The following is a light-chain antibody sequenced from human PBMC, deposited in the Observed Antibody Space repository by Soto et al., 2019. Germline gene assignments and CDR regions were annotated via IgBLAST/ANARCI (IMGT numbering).Light chain of an antibody. CDR3: QQYNNWPFT. V-gene: IGKV3-15*01. J-gene: IGKJ2*01. Sequence: EIVMTQSPATLSVSPGERATLSCRASQSVSSNLAWYQQKPGQAPRLLIYGASTRVTGIPARFSGSGSGTEFTLTISSLQSEDFAVYYCQQYNNWPFTFGQGKKLEIK. CDR1: QSVSSN. CDR2: GAS.